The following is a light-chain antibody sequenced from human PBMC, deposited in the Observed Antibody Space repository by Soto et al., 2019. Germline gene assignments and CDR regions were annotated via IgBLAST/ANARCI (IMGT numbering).Light chain of an antibody. CDR2: GAS. CDR1: QSVSSSY. J-gene: IGKJ5*01. Sequence: EIVLTQSPGTLSLSPGERATLSCRASQSVSSSYLAWYQQKPGQAPRLLIYGASSRATGIPDRFSGSGSGTDFTLAISSLDPEDFAVYYCQQRIDWPPTFGQGTRLEIK. CDR3: QQRIDWPPT. V-gene: IGKV3D-20*02.